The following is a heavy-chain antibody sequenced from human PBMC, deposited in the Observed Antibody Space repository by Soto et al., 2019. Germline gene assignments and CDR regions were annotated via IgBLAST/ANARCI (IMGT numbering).Heavy chain of an antibody. CDR3: ARGYESGYTFGHDL. J-gene: IGHJ5*02. V-gene: IGHV4-4*07. CDR1: GDSISSTY. Sequence: HVQLHESGPGLVKPSANLSLTCTVSGDSISSTYWSWSRHPAGSGLEWIGRIYSSGSNNYNPSLESRVTMSVATSKNQFSLTLRSVPAADTAGYFWARGYESGYTFGHDLWGQGTLVTVSS. D-gene: IGHD3-22*01. CDR2: IYSSGSN.